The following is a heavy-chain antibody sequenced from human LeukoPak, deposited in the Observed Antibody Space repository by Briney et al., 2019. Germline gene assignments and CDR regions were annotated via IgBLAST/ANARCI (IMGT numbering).Heavy chain of an antibody. D-gene: IGHD2-15*01. CDR1: GFSLSTSGVG. CDR3: AHVPPRYCSGGSCYYFDY. CDR2: IYWNDDN. J-gene: IGHJ4*02. Sequence: SAPTLVKPTQTLTLTCTFSGFSLSTSGVGVGWIRQRPGKALEWLALIYWNDDNRYSPSLKNRLTITKDTSKNQVVLTMTNMDPVDTATYYCAHVPPRYCSGGSCYYFDYWGQGTLVTVSS. V-gene: IGHV2-5*01.